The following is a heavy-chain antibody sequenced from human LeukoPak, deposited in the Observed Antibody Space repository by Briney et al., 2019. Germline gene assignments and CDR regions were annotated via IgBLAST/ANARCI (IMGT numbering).Heavy chain of an antibody. J-gene: IGHJ4*02. Sequence: GGSLRLSCAASRLTFSRYDMHWVRQAPGKGLEWVTVLSYDGSNKYYADSVKGRFTISRDNSKSTLYLQMNSLRAEDTAVYYCARGGFTYYDFWSGYYTADYWGQGTLVTVSS. D-gene: IGHD3-3*01. CDR3: ARGGFTYYDFWSGYYTADY. CDR1: RLTFSRYD. V-gene: IGHV3-30*03. CDR2: LSYDGSNK.